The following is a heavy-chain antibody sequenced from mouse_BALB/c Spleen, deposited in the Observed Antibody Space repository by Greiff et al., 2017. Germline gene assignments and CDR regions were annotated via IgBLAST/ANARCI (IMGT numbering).Heavy chain of an antibody. CDR2: IYPGDGDT. CDR1: GYAFSSYW. J-gene: IGHJ2*01. D-gene: IGHD4-1*02. Sequence: QVQLQQSGAELVRPGSSVKISCKASGYAFSSYWMNWVKQRPGQGLEWIGQIYPGDGDTNYNGKFKGKATLTADKSSSTAYMQLSSLTSEDSAVYFCESQRGQGDFDYWGQGTTLTVAS. CDR3: ESQRGQGDFDY. V-gene: IGHV1-80*01.